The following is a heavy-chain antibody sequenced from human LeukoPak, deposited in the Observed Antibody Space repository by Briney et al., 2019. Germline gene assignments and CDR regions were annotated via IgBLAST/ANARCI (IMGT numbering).Heavy chain of an antibody. CDR1: GYSFTRYW. D-gene: IGHD6-13*01. Sequence: GESLKISCKGSGYSFTRYWIGWVRQMPGKDLEWMGIIHPGDSETRYSPSFQGQVSISADKSITTAYLQWSSLKASDTAMYYCARQSRVSGSWYIIDYWGQGTLVTVSS. J-gene: IGHJ4*02. CDR3: ARQSRVSGSWYIIDY. V-gene: IGHV5-51*01. CDR2: IHPGDSET.